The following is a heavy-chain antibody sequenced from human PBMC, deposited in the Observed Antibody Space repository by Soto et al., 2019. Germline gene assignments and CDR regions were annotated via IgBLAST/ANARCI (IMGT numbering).Heavy chain of an antibody. CDR3: ALEPRSNSSSWYHTWVNYYYYGMDV. CDR1: GFTFSSYG. Sequence: GGSLRLSCAASGFTFSSYGMHWVRQAPGKGLEWVAVISYDGGNKYYADSVKGQFTISRDNSKNTRYLQMNSLRAEDTAGEYCALEPRSNSSSWYHTWVNYYYYGMDVWGQGTTVTVSS. D-gene: IGHD6-13*01. V-gene: IGHV3-30*03. CDR2: ISYDGGNK. J-gene: IGHJ6*02.